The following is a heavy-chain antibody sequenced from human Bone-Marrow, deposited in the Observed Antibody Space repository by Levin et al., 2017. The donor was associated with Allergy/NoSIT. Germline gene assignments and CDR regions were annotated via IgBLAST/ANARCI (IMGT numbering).Heavy chain of an antibody. CDR3: AREGYSYGSRSAPDY. Sequence: LSLTCAASAFTFSDFWMHWVRQAPGEGLVWVSLISSDGSFRRYADSVKGRFTISRDNAKNTLYLQMESLRDEDTAFYYCAREGYSYGSRSAPDYWGQGTLVTVSS. CDR2: ISSDGSFR. V-gene: IGHV3-74*01. D-gene: IGHD5-18*01. J-gene: IGHJ4*02. CDR1: AFTFSDFW.